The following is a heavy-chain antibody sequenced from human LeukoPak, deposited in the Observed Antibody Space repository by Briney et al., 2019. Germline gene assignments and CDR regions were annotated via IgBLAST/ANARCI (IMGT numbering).Heavy chain of an antibody. CDR2: IYYTGST. J-gene: IGHJ5*02. CDR3: VRSKSGTYGWFDP. D-gene: IGHD4-17*01. V-gene: IGHV4-59*01. CDR1: GGSISGYY. Sequence: PSETLSLTCTVSGGSISGYYWSWMRQPPGKGLEGIGYIYYTGSTNYNPSLKSRVIISVDTSKNQFSLKVSSVTAADTAVYYCVRSKSGTYGWFDPWGQGTLVTVSS.